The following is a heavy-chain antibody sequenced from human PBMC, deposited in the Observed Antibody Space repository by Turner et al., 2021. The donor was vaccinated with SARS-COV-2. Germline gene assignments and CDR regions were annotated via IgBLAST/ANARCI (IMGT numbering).Heavy chain of an antibody. Sequence: EVQVVESGGGLVQPGGSVRRSCAVSGLTFSSYWMSWVRQAPGKGLEWVANIKQDESEKNYVDSVKGRFTISRDNAKNSLYLQMNSLRADDTAVYYCATGGYSYHHWGQGTLVTVSS. CDR2: IKQDESEK. V-gene: IGHV3-7*03. CDR1: GLTFSSYW. CDR3: ATGGYSYHH. J-gene: IGHJ4*02. D-gene: IGHD5-18*01.